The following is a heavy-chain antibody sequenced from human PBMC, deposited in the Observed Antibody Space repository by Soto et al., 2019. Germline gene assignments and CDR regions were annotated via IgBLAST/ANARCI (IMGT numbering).Heavy chain of an antibody. V-gene: IGHV1-46*01. CDR3: ARDRSWGGYCISTSCFGTDYYYGMDV. CDR1: GYTFISYL. J-gene: IGHJ6*02. Sequence: ASVKVSCKASGYTFISYLIHWMRQAPGQGLEWMGIINPSGGSTSYAQKFQGRVTMTRDTSTSTVYMELSSLRSEDTAVYYCARDRSWGGYCISTSCFGTDYYYGMDVWGQGTTVTVSS. CDR2: INPSGGST. D-gene: IGHD2-2*01.